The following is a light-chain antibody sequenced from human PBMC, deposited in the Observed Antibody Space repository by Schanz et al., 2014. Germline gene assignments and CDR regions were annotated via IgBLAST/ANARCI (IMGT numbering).Light chain of an antibody. J-gene: IGKJ3*01. Sequence: DIVMTQSPDSLPVSLGERATINCKSSQSVLYTSNNKNYLAWYQQKPGQPPKLLIYWASIPVVPDRFSGSGSWTDFTLTISSLQAEDVATYYCQQLGTFGPGTKVDIK. CDR3: QQLGT. CDR1: QSVLYTSNNKNY. V-gene: IGKV4-1*01. CDR2: WAS.